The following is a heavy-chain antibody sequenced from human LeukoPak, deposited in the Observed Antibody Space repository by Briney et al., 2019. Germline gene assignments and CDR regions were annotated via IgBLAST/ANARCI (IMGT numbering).Heavy chain of an antibody. D-gene: IGHD6-6*01. J-gene: IGHJ5*02. CDR3: ARDQLAARASNWFDP. V-gene: IGHV1-69*13. CDR1: GYTFTSYA. CDR2: IIPIFVTS. Sequence: GASVKVSCKASGYTFTSYAISWVRQAPGRGLEWMGGIIPIFVTSNFAQKFQGRVTITADESTSTVYMELSSLRSEDTAVYYCARDQLAARASNWFDPWGQGTLVTVSS.